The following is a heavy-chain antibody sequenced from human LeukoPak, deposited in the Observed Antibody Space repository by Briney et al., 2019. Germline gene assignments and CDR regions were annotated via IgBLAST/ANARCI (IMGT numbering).Heavy chain of an antibody. CDR2: ISSHSRTI. V-gene: IGHV3-48*01. CDR3: ASLLRDILPFFDY. CDR1: GLTFRTYS. J-gene: IGHJ4*02. Sequence: PGGSLRLSCAASGLTFRTYSMNWVRQAPGKGLEWVSYISSHSRTIYYADSVKGRFTISRDNAKNSLFLQMDSLRAEDTAVYYCASLLRDILPFFDYWGQGTLVTVSS.